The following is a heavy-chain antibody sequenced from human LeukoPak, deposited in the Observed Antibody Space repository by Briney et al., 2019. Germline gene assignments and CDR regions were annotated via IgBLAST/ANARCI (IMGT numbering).Heavy chain of an antibody. CDR1: GFTFDDYG. D-gene: IGHD3-3*01. V-gene: IGHV3-20*04. J-gene: IGHJ4*02. CDR2: VNWNGGST. CDR3: VRYDFWSGAKGGDY. Sequence: GGSLRLSCAASGFTFDDYGMSWVRQPPGKGLEWVSSVNWNGGSTGYADSVKGRFTISRDNAKNSLYLQMNSLRAEDTALYYCVRYDFWSGAKGGDYWGQGTLVTVSS.